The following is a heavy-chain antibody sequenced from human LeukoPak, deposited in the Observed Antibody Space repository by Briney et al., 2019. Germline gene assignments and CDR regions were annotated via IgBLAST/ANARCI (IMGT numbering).Heavy chain of an antibody. V-gene: IGHV3-23*01. CDR2: ISKTADSE. Sequence: GGSLRLSCAASRFILSSYSMSWATQAPGKGLEWVSTISKTADSESYADSVKGRFTISRDNSKNTLYLQMNSLRADDTAVYYCAKPLTVTTVDFDYWGQGTLVTVSS. J-gene: IGHJ4*02. D-gene: IGHD4-17*01. CDR1: RFILSSYS. CDR3: AKPLTVTTVDFDY.